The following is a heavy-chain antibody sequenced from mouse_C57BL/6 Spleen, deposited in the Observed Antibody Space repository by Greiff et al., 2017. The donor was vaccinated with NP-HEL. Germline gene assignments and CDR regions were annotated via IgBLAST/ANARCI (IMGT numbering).Heavy chain of an antibody. D-gene: IGHD2-4*01. CDR3: ARMITTVRYYFDY. CDR2: IDPSDSYT. V-gene: IGHV1-69*01. Sequence: QVQLQQPGAELVMPGASVKLSCKASGYTFTSYWMHWVKQRPGQGLEWIGEIDPSDSYTNYNQKFKGKSTLTVDKSSSTAYMQLSSLTSEDSAVYYCARMITTVRYYFDYWGQGTTLTVSS. CDR1: GYTFTSYW. J-gene: IGHJ2*01.